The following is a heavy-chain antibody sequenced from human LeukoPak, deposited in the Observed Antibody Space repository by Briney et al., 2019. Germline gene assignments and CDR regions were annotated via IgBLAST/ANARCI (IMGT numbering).Heavy chain of an antibody. CDR2: MNPNSGNT. Sequence: GASVKVSCKASGYTFTTYDISRVRQATGQGLEWMGWMNPNSGNTDYAQKFQGRLTITRNTSISTAYMELSSLRSEDTAVYYCARDSSGWYHWFDPWGQGTLVTVSS. J-gene: IGHJ5*02. CDR1: GYTFTTYD. CDR3: ARDSSGWYHWFDP. D-gene: IGHD6-19*01. V-gene: IGHV1-8*03.